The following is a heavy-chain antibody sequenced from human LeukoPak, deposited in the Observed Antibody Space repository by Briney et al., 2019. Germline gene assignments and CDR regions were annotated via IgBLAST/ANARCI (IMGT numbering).Heavy chain of an antibody. J-gene: IGHJ4*02. CDR1: GDSVSNNNAA. V-gene: IGHV6-1*01. CDR2: TYYRSKWYT. D-gene: IGHD6-13*01. CDR3: AKAVAAARTGGYL. Sequence: SQTLTLPCAISGDSVSNNNAARNWIRQSPSRGLVWLGRTYYRSKWYTDYAVSVSSRITINPDASKNQFSLQLNSVTPEDTAVYYCAKAVAAARTGGYLWGQGTLVTVSS.